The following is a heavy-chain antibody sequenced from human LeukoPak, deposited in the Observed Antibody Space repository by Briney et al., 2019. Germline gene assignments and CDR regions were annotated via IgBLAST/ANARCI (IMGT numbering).Heavy chain of an antibody. Sequence: GGSLRLSCRTSGFTFSTYAMTRVRQVPGKALEWVSAISGSGGSTYYADSVKGRFTISRDNSKNTLHLQMNSLRAEDTAVYFCAKGLGELSLIVDYWGQGTLVTVSS. CDR3: AKGLGELSLIVDY. J-gene: IGHJ4*02. D-gene: IGHD3-16*02. CDR1: GFTFSTYA. V-gene: IGHV3-23*01. CDR2: ISGSGGST.